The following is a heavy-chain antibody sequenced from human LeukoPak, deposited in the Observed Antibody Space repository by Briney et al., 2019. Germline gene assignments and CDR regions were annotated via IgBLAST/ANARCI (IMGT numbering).Heavy chain of an antibody. CDR3: AKAGAVAARGFDY. D-gene: IGHD6-19*01. CDR2: ISGSGGST. J-gene: IGHJ4*02. V-gene: IGHV3-23*01. CDR1: GFTFSSYA. Sequence: GGSLRLSCAASGFTFSSYAMSWVRQAPGKGLEWVSAISGSGGSTYYADSVKGRFTISRDNSKNTLYLQMNSLRADDRAVYYCAKAGAVAARGFDYWGQGTLVTVSS.